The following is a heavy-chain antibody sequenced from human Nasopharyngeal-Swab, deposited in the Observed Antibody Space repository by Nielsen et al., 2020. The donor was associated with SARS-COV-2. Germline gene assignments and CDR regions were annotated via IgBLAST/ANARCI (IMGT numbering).Heavy chain of an antibody. D-gene: IGHD5-12*01. Sequence: SETLSLTCAVSGGSISSGGYSWSWIRQPPGKGLEWIGYIYHSGSTYYNPSLKSRVTISVDRSKNQFSLKLSSVTAADTAVYYRARSRGYSGYEDYYYYYMDVWGKGTTVTVSS. CDR3: ARSRGYSGYEDYYYYYMDV. CDR2: IYHSGST. CDR1: GGSISSGGYS. V-gene: IGHV4-30-2*01. J-gene: IGHJ6*03.